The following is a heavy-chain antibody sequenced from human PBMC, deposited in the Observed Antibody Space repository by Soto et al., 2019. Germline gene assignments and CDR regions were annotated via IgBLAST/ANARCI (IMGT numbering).Heavy chain of an antibody. J-gene: IGHJ4*02. D-gene: IGHD5-12*01. V-gene: IGHV3-21*06. Sequence: GSLRLSCAASGFTFSSYSMNWVRQAPGKGLEWVSPFSSSGSYTYHADSVMGRFTISRDNAKNSLYLQMSSLRAEDTAVYYCARDRHGGYDFDYWGQGTLVTVSS. CDR3: ARDRHGGYDFDY. CDR2: FSSSGSYT. CDR1: GFTFSSYS.